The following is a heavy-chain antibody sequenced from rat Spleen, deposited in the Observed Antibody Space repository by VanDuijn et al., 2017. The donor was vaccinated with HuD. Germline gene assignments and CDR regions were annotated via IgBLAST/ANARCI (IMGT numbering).Heavy chain of an antibody. J-gene: IGHJ2*01. CDR1: GFTFNDYY. CDR2: INYDGSST. V-gene: IGHV5-7*01. Sequence: EVQLVESGGGLVQPGRSLKLSCAASGFTFNDYYMAWVRQAPTKGLEWVASINYDGSSTYYRDSVKGQFTISRDNAKNTQYLQMDSLRSEDTATYYCARAGTVFDYWGQGVLVTVSS. CDR3: ARAGTVFDY. D-gene: IGHD1-11*01.